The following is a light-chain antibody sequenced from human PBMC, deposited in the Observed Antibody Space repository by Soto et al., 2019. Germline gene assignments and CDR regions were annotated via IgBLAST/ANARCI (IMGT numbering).Light chain of an antibody. CDR1: QGIRND. J-gene: IGKJ4*01. CDR3: IQDYNYPLT. CDR2: TAS. V-gene: IGKV1-6*01. Sequence: AIQMTRSPSSLSASVGDRVTITCRASQGIRNDLGWYQQKPGKAPNLLIYTASSLQSGVPSRLSGSGSGTDFTLTISSLQPEDFATYYCIQDYNYPLTFGGGTKVDIK.